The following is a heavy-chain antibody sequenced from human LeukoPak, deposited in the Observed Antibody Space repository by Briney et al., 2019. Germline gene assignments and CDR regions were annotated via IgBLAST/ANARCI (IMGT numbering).Heavy chain of an antibody. CDR2: IYYSGST. J-gene: IGHJ6*03. CDR3: ARGRGYSSQGIYYYYYYMDV. V-gene: IGHV4-39*07. CDR1: GGSISSNSYY. D-gene: IGHD6-13*01. Sequence: PSETLSLTCTVSGGSISSNSYYWGWIRQPPGKGLEWIGSIYYSGSTYYNPSLKSRVTISVDTSKNQFSLKLSSVTAADTAVYYCARGRGYSSQGIYYYYYYMDVWGKGTTVTVSS.